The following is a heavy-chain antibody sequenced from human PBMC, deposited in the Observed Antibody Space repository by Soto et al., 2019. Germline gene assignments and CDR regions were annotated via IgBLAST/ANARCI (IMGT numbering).Heavy chain of an antibody. CDR1: GDTFSFYT. CDR2: VNPILSMS. CDR3: AKENGYSSSWFEFDY. J-gene: IGHJ4*02. D-gene: IGHD6-13*01. Sequence: SVKVSCKASGDTFSFYTINWVRQAPGLGLEWMGRVNPILSMSNYAQKFQGRVTMTADKSTSTAYMELRSLRAEDTAVYYCAKENGYSSSWFEFDYWGQGTLVTVSS. V-gene: IGHV1-69*04.